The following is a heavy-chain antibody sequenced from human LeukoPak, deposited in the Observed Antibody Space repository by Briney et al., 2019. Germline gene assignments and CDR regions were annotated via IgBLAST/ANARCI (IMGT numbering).Heavy chain of an antibody. CDR1: GGTFSSYA. Sequence: ASVKVSCKASGGTFSSYAISWVRQAPGQGLEWMGGIIPIFGTANYAQKFQGRVTITADKSTSTAYMELSSLRSEDTAVYYCARVSLQLWLLGAFDIWGQGTMVTVSS. J-gene: IGHJ3*02. CDR3: ARVSLQLWLLGAFDI. CDR2: IIPIFGTA. V-gene: IGHV1-69*06. D-gene: IGHD5-18*01.